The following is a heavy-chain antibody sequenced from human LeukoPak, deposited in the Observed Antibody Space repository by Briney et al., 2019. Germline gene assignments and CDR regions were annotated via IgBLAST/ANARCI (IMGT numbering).Heavy chain of an antibody. CDR1: GFTFSRYA. Sequence: GGSLRLSCAASGFTFSRYAMSWVRQAPGKGLEGVSAISGSGGSTYYADSVKGRFTISRDNSKNTLYLQMNSLRAEDTGVYSCAKGGGYNSDAFDVWGQGTMVTVSS. V-gene: IGHV3-23*01. CDR3: AKGGGYNSDAFDV. D-gene: IGHD5-24*01. J-gene: IGHJ3*01. CDR2: ISGSGGST.